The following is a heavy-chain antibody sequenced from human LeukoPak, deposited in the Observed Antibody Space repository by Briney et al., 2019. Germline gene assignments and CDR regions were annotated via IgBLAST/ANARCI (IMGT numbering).Heavy chain of an antibody. Sequence: SETLSLTCTVSGDSISSYYWSWIRQPPGKGLEWIGYIYYSGSTNYNPSLKSRVTISVDTSKNQFSVKLSSVTAADTALYYCARSRSGSYGWFDPWGQGTLVSVSS. D-gene: IGHD3-10*01. V-gene: IGHV4-59*01. CDR3: ARSRSGSYGWFDP. J-gene: IGHJ5*02. CDR1: GDSISSYY. CDR2: IYYSGST.